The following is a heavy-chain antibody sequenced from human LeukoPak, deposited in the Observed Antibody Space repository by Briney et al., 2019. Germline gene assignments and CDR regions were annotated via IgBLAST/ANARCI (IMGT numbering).Heavy chain of an antibody. Sequence: PGGSLRLSCAASGFTFSYYGMRWVRQAPGKGLEWVAGIRYDGSNPYYADSVKGRFTISRDNPRNTLYLQMNSLRAEDTAVYYCARDDCSSTTCYAYWGQGTLVTVSS. J-gene: IGHJ4*02. CDR2: IRYDGSNP. D-gene: IGHD2-2*01. CDR3: ARDDCSSTTCYAY. CDR1: GFTFSYYG. V-gene: IGHV3-33*01.